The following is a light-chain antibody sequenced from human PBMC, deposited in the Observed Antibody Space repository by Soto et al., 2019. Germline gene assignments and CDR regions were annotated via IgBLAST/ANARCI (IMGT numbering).Light chain of an antibody. J-gene: IGLJ3*02. CDR1: SSNIGSNY. Sequence: QPVLTQLPSASGTPGQRVTISCSGSSSNIGSNYVYWYQQLPGTAPKLLIYRNNQRPSGVPDRFSGSKSGTSASLAISGLRSEDEADYYCAAWDDSLSAWVFGGGTKLTVL. CDR3: AAWDDSLSAWV. V-gene: IGLV1-47*01. CDR2: RNN.